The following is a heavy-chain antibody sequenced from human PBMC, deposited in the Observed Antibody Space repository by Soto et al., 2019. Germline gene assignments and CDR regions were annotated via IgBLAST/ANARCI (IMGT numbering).Heavy chain of an antibody. J-gene: IGHJ6*02. Sequence: ASVKVSCKASGYTFTSYAMHWVRQAPGQRLEWMGWINAGNGNTKHSQNFQGRVTITRDTSASTAYMELSSLRSEDTAVYYCARGSDVRYNWFRNQYYYYGMDVWGQGTTVTVSS. V-gene: IGHV1-3*01. CDR3: ARGSDVRYNWFRNQYYYYGMDV. CDR1: GYTFTSYA. D-gene: IGHD1-20*01. CDR2: INAGNGNT.